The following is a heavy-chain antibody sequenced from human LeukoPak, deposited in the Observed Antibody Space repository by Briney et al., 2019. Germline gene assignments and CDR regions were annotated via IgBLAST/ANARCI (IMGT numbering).Heavy chain of an antibody. CDR1: GYKLITFG. Sequence: ASVKVSCKTSGYKLITFGVNWVRQAPGQGLEWMGWINPYNGNRYYAKKFQDRFNMSTDTSTSTVYMDLRTLKSGDTAIYYCARFQASAYRGFDYWGQGTLITVSS. CDR2: INPYNGNR. D-gene: IGHD2-21*01. V-gene: IGHV1-18*01. J-gene: IGHJ4*02. CDR3: ARFQASAYRGFDY.